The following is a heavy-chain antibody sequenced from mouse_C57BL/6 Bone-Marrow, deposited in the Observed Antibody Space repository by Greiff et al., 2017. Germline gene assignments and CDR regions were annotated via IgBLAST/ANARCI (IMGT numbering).Heavy chain of an antibody. CDR1: GFTFSSYA. D-gene: IGHD1-1*01. Sequence: EVMLVESGGGLVKPGGSLKLSCAASGFTFSSYAMSWVRQTPEKRLEWVATISDGGSYTYYPDNVKGRFTISRDNAKNNLYLQMSHLKSEDTAMYYCARGYYYGSSYWYFDVWGTGTTVTVSS. V-gene: IGHV5-4*03. CDR2: ISDGGSYT. J-gene: IGHJ1*03. CDR3: ARGYYYGSSYWYFDV.